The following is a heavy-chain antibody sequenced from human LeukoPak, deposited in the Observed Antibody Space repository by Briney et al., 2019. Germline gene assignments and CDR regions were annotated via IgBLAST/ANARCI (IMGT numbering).Heavy chain of an antibody. Sequence: GGSLRLSCSASGSTFSSYAMHWVRQAPGKGLEYVSAISSNGGSTYYADSVKGRFTISRDNSKNTLYLQMSSLRAEDTAVYYCVKDLEQWLGDFDYWGQGTLVTVSS. D-gene: IGHD6-19*01. CDR3: VKDLEQWLGDFDY. V-gene: IGHV3-64D*06. J-gene: IGHJ4*02. CDR2: ISSNGGST. CDR1: GSTFSSYA.